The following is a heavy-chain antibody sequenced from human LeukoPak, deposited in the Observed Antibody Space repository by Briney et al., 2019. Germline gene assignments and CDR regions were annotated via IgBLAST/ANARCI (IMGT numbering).Heavy chain of an antibody. J-gene: IGHJ5*02. V-gene: IGHV3-23*01. CDR2: ISGSGGST. Sequence: GGSLRLSCAASGFTFSSYAMSWVRQAPGKGLEWVSAISGSGGSTYYADSVKGRFTISRDNSKNTLYLQMNSLRAEDTAVYYCARGLGYCSSTSCPMGNWFDPWGQGTLVTVSS. CDR1: GFTFSSYA. D-gene: IGHD2-2*01. CDR3: ARGLGYCSSTSCPMGNWFDP.